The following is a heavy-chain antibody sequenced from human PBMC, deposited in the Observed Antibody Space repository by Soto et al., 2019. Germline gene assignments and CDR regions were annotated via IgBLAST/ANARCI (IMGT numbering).Heavy chain of an antibody. CDR3: ARLGSSGWYGTSLYYYYGMDV. J-gene: IGHJ6*02. V-gene: IGHV4-39*01. D-gene: IGHD6-19*01. CDR2: IYYSGST. Sequence: PSETLSLTCTVSGGSISSSSYYWGWIRQPPGKGLEWIGSIYYSGSTYYNPSLKSRVTISVDTSKNQFSLKLSSVTAADTAVYYCARLGSSGWYGTSLYYYYGMDVWGQGTTVTVSS. CDR1: GGSISSSSYY.